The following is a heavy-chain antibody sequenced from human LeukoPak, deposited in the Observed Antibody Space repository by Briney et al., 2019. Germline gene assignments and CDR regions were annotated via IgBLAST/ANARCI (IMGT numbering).Heavy chain of an antibody. CDR3: ASAKSSSLSSSWGAFDY. CDR2: INPNSGGT. Sequence: GASVKVSCKASGYTFTGYYMHWVRQAPGQGLEWMGWINPNSGGTNYAQKFQGRVTMTRDTSISTAYMELSRLRSDDTAVYYCASAKSSSLSSSWGAFDYWGQGTLVTVSS. V-gene: IGHV1-2*02. J-gene: IGHJ4*02. CDR1: GYTFTGYY. D-gene: IGHD6-6*01.